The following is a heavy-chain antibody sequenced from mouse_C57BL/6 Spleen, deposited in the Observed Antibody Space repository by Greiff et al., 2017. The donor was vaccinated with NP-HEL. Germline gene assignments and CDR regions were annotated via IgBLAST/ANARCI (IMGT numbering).Heavy chain of an antibody. V-gene: IGHV1-26*01. Sequence: VQLQQSGPELVKPGASVKISCKASGYTFTDYYMNWVKQSHGKSLEWIGDINPNNGGTSYNQKFKGKATLTVDKSSSTAYMELRSLTSEDSAVYYCARTYYDYDVPFAYWGQGTLVTVSA. CDR2: INPNNGGT. CDR3: ARTYYDYDVPFAY. J-gene: IGHJ3*01. CDR1: GYTFTDYY. D-gene: IGHD2-4*01.